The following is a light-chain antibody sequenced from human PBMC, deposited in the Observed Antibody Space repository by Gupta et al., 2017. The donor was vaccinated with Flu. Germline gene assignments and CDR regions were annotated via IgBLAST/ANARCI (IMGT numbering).Light chain of an antibody. CDR1: QSISSW. CDR3: QQNNSYSVT. Sequence: DIQMTQSPSTLSASVGDRVTITCRASQSISSWLAWYQQKPGKAPKLLTYKASSLESGVPSRCSGRGPGTXFTRTIXSLQPDHRATYYSQQNNSYSVTFGXGTKVEIK. CDR2: KAS. J-gene: IGKJ1*01. V-gene: IGKV1-5*03.